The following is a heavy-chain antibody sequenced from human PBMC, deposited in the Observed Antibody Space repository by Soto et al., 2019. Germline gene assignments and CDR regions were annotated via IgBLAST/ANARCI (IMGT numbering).Heavy chain of an antibody. CDR2: ISYDGSNK. V-gene: IGHV3-30*18. Sequence: ESGGGVVQPGRSLRLSCAASGFTFSSYGMHWVRQAPGKGLEWVAVISYDGSNKYYADSVKGRFTISRDNSKNTLYLQMNSLRAEDTAVYYCAKVATQTPFDYWGQGTLVTVSS. CDR3: AKVATQTPFDY. J-gene: IGHJ4*02. CDR1: GFTFSSYG.